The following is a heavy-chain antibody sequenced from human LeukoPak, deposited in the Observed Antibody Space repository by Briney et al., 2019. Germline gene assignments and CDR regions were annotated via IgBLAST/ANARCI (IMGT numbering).Heavy chain of an antibody. J-gene: IGHJ5*02. V-gene: IGHV3-30*04. Sequence: GGSLRLSCAASGFTFSSYAMHWVRQAPGKGLEWVAVVSSDGSNKYYEDSVKGRFTISRDNSKNTLYLQMSRLRAEDTAVYYCARDPRNGNWFDPWGQGTLVTVSS. D-gene: IGHD1-14*01. CDR2: VSSDGSNK. CDR3: ARDPRNGNWFDP. CDR1: GFTFSSYA.